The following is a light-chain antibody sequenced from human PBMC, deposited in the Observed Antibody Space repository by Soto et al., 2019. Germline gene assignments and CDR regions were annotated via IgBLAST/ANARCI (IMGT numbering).Light chain of an antibody. V-gene: IGLV2-8*01. Sequence: QSALTQPPSASGSPGQSVAISCTGTSSDVGAYNHVSWYQQQPGKAPKLIICEVNKRPSGVPDRFSGSKSGNTASLTVSGLQAEDEDDYYCSSYAGSTKWVFGGGTKLTVL. CDR2: EVN. CDR1: SSDVGAYNH. J-gene: IGLJ3*02. CDR3: SSYAGSTKWV.